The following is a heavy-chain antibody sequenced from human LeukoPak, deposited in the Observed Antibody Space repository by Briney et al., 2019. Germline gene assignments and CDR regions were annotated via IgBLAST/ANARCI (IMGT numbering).Heavy chain of an antibody. V-gene: IGHV4-59*12. Sequence: SESLSLTCTLSGGSISSYYWRWIRQPPGEGLGWMGYIYYSGTTNYTPSLKSRVTISVDTSKNQFYLKLSSVTAADTAVYYCARGGVTMVRGVIPFDYWGQGTLVTVSS. J-gene: IGHJ4*02. CDR3: ARGGVTMVRGVIPFDY. D-gene: IGHD3-10*01. CDR2: IYYSGTT. CDR1: GGSISSYY.